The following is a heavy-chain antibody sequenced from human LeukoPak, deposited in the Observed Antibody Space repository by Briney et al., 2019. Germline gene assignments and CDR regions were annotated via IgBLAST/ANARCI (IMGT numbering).Heavy chain of an antibody. CDR2: INSDGTST. J-gene: IGHJ4*02. CDR1: GFTFSSYW. V-gene: IGHV3-74*01. Sequence: QPGGSLRLSCAASGFTFSSYWMHWVRQVPGKGLVWVSRINSDGTSTTYADSVKGRFTISRDNAKNTLYLQMNSLRAEDTAVYYCVRNLAVAGTCFDSWGQGTLVTVSS. CDR3: VRNLAVAGTCFDS. D-gene: IGHD6-19*01.